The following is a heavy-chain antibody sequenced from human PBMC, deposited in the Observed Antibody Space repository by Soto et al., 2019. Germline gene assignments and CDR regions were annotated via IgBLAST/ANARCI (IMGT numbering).Heavy chain of an antibody. Sequence: DVQLLESGGGLVKPGGSLRLFCSASGFTFSNYAMSWVRRIPGKGLEWVSAISGSGGSTNYEDSVKGRFTISRDNYKSTLYLQINSLRVDDTAVYYWAKGSPYSGTYFHPCGQGTLVTVSS. V-gene: IGHV3-23*01. J-gene: IGHJ5*02. CDR3: AKGSPYSGTYFHP. D-gene: IGHD1-26*01. CDR2: ISGSGGST. CDR1: GFTFSNYA.